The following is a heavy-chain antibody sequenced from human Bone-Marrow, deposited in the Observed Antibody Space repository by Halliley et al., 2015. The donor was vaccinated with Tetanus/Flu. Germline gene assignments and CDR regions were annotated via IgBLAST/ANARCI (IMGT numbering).Heavy chain of an antibody. V-gene: IGHV3-30*18. Sequence: WVALIPHDGSKKEVGDSGKGRFTITRENLKKTVYRQMTSVRIEDTAVYYCAKDYGYSYGGIFEIWGQGTTVTVSS. J-gene: IGHJ3*02. D-gene: IGHD5-18*01. CDR2: IPHDGSKK. CDR3: AKDYGYSYGGIFEI.